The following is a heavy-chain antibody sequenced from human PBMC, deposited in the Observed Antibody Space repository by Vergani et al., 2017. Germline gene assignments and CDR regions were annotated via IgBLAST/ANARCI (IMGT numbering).Heavy chain of an antibody. CDR1: GYTFTSYA. J-gene: IGHJ6*03. Sequence: QVQLVQSGAEVKKPGASVKVSCKASGYTFTSYAMHWVRQAPGQRLEWMGRIIPILGTANYAQKFQGRVTITADESTSTAYMELSSLRSEDTAVYYCARGYYDSSPGGYYYYMDVWGKGTTVTVSS. D-gene: IGHD3-22*01. CDR3: ARGYYDSSPGGYYYYMDV. CDR2: IIPILGTA. V-gene: IGHV1-69*11.